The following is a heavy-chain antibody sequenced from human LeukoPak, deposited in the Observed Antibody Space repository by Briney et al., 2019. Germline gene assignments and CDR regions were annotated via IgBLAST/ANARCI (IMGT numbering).Heavy chain of an antibody. Sequence: GGSLRLSCAASGFTFSSYWMSWVRQAPGKGLEWVANIKQDGSEKYYVDSVKGRFTISRDNSKNTLYLQMNSLRAEDTAVYYCAKDGIAARPQYYFDYWGQGTLVTVSS. V-gene: IGHV3-7*03. CDR3: AKDGIAARPQYYFDY. CDR2: IKQDGSEK. J-gene: IGHJ4*02. D-gene: IGHD6-6*01. CDR1: GFTFSSYW.